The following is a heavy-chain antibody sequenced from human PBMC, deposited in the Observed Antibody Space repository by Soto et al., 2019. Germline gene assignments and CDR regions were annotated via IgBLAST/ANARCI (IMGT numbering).Heavy chain of an antibody. V-gene: IGHV3-21*01. D-gene: IGHD4-17*01. CDR2: ISSSSSYI. J-gene: IGHJ6*03. CDR1: GFTFSSYS. Sequence: GGSLRLSCAASGFTFSSYSMNWVRQAPGKGLEWVSSISSSSSYIYYADSVKGRFTISRDNAKNSLYLQMNGLRAEDTAVYYCARALRFYMDVWGKGTTVTVSS. CDR3: ARALRFYMDV.